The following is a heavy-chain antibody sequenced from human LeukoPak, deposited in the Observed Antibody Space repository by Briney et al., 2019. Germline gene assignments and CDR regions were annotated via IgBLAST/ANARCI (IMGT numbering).Heavy chain of an antibody. CDR1: GGSISSGSYY. J-gene: IGHJ4*02. D-gene: IGHD3-9*01. CDR3: ARVLRYFDCPDY. V-gene: IGHV4-61*02. Sequence: PSQTLSLTCTVSGGSISSGSYYWSWIRQPAGKGLEWIGRIYTSGSTNYNPSLKSRVTISVDTSKNQFSLKLSSMTAADTAVYYCARVLRYFDCPDYWGQGTLVTVSS. CDR2: IYTSGST.